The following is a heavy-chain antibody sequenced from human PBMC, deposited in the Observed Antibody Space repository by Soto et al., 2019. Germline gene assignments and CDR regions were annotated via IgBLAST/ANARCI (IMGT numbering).Heavy chain of an antibody. CDR2: ISSSGSTI. J-gene: IGHJ3*01. D-gene: IGHD2-15*01. V-gene: IGHV3-11*01. CDR3: VRDHCSGGSCPGAMDAFDL. Sequence: GGSLRLSCAASGFTFSDYYMSWIRQAPGKGLEWISYISSSGSTIYYGDSVKGRFTISRDTAKNSLYLRMNSLRAEDTAVYYCVRDHCSGGSCPGAMDAFDLWGQGTMVTVSS. CDR1: GFTFSDYY.